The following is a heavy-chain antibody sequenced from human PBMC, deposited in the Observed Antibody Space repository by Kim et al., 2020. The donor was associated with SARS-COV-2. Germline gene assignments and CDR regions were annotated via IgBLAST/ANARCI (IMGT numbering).Heavy chain of an antibody. CDR3: ARVVLQQYYFDY. V-gene: IGHV4-59*01. Sequence: SETLSLTCTVSGGSISSYYWSWIRQPPGKGLEWIGYIYYSGSTNYNPSLKSRVTISVYTFNNQFSLKLSSVTAADTAVYYCARVVLQQYYFDYWGQGTL. CDR2: IYYSGST. J-gene: IGHJ4*02. CDR1: GGSISSYY. D-gene: IGHD3-10*02.